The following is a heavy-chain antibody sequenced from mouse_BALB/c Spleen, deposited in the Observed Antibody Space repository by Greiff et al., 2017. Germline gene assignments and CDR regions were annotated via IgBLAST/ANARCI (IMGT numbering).Heavy chain of an antibody. J-gene: IGHJ2*01. V-gene: IGHV1-7*01. CDR1: GYTFTSYW. CDR2: INPSTGYT. D-gene: IGHD2-3*01. CDR3: ARSYDGYFDY. Sequence: QVQLQQSGAELAQPGASVKMSCKASGYTFTSYWMHWVKQRPGQGLEWIGYINPSTGYTEYNQKFKDKATLTADKSSSTAYMQLSSLTSEDSAVYYCARSYDGYFDYWGQGTTLTVSA.